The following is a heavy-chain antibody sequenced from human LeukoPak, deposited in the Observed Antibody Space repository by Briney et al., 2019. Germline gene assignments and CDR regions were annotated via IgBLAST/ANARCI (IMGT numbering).Heavy chain of an antibody. CDR2: IYTSGST. V-gene: IGHV4-4*07. CDR3: ARELEYSSGWYWVHYFDY. Sequence: SETLSLTCTVSGGSISSYYWSWIRQPAGKGLEWIGRIYTSGSTNYNPSLKSRVTMSVDTSKNQFSLKLSSVTAADTAVYSCARELEYSSGWYWVHYFDYWGQGTLVTVSS. D-gene: IGHD6-19*01. CDR1: GGSISSYY. J-gene: IGHJ4*02.